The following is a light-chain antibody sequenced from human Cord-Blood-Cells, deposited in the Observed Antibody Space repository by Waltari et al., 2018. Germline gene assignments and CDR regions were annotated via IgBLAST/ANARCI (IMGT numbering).Light chain of an antibody. CDR2: DAS. Sequence: EILLTQSPATLSLSPGERATLSCRASQSVSSYLAWYHKKPGQAPRLLIYDASNRATGIPARFSGSGSGTDFTLTISSLEPEDFAVYYCQQRSNWPTFGQGTKVEIK. CDR3: QQRSNWPT. V-gene: IGKV3-11*01. J-gene: IGKJ1*01. CDR1: QSVSSY.